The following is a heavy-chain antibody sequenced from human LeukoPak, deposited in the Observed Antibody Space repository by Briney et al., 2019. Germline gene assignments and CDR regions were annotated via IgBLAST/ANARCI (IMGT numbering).Heavy chain of an antibody. Sequence: GGSLRLSCAASGFTLSDYYMTWIRQTPGKGLEWLSSISNSGTTIYYADSVKGRLTISRDNAKNSLYLQMNSLRAEDTAVYYCARRGWSRQFDYWGQGTQVTVSS. J-gene: IGHJ4*02. CDR1: GFTLSDYY. D-gene: IGHD3-3*01. CDR3: ARRGWSRQFDY. V-gene: IGHV3-11*01. CDR2: ISNSGTTI.